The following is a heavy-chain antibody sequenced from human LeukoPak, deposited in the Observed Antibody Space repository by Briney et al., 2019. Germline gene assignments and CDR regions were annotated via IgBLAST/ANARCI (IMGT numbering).Heavy chain of an antibody. CDR1: GFTFSNYW. Sequence: GGSLRLSCAASGFTFSNYWMRWVRQAPGKGLEWVSGISAGGDGTYHADPVKGRFTISRDNSKNTLYLQMNSLRAEDTAEYYCAKSLLTTATGTGRAFDIWGQGTMVTVSS. D-gene: IGHD1-1*01. J-gene: IGHJ3*02. CDR3: AKSLLTTATGTGRAFDI. V-gene: IGHV3-23*01. CDR2: ISAGGDGT.